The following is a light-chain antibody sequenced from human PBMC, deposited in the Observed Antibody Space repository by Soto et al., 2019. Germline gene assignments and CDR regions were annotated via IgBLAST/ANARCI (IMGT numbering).Light chain of an antibody. J-gene: IGKJ5*01. V-gene: IGKV3-11*01. Sequence: EIVLTQSPATLSLSPGERATLSCRASQSVSSYLAWYQQKPGQAPRLLIYDASNRATGIPARFSAGGSGTDFTLTISSLEPEDYAVYYCQQRGNWITFGPGTRLEIK. CDR1: QSVSSY. CDR3: QQRGNWIT. CDR2: DAS.